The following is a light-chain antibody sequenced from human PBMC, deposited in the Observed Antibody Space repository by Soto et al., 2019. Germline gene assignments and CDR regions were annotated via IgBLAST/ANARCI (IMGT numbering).Light chain of an antibody. CDR2: DAS. CDR1: QSVSSY. J-gene: IGKJ4*01. CDR3: QQRSNWPPAT. Sequence: EIVLTQSPATLSLSPGERATLSCRASQSVSSYLAWYQQKPGLAPRLLIYDASNRATGIPARFSGSGSGTDFTLTISSLEPEDFAVYYCQQRSNWPPATFGGGTKVEIK. V-gene: IGKV3-11*01.